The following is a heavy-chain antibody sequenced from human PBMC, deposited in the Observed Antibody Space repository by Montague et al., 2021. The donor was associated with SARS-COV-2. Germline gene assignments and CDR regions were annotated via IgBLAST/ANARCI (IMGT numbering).Heavy chain of an antibody. D-gene: IGHD3-3*01. CDR2: IWYGGSNK. J-gene: IGHJ6*02. CDR3: ARDQRGSALEWLGDGMDV. Sequence: SLRLSCAASGFTSSSYGMHWVRQAPGKGLEWVAVIWYGGSNKYYADSVKGRFTISRDNSKNTLYLQMNSLRAEDTAVYYCARDQRGSALEWLGDGMDVWGQGTTVTVSS. V-gene: IGHV3-33*01. CDR1: GFTSSSYG.